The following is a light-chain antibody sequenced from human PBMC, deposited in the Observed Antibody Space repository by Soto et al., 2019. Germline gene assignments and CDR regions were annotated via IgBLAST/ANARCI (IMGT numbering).Light chain of an antibody. CDR3: SSYTGISTYV. Sequence: QSVLTQPASVSGSPGQSITISCSGTSSDVGGYKYVSWYQQHPGKAPKLMLYEVSNRPSGVSNRFSGSKSGNTASLTISGLQAEDEADYYCSSYTGISTYVFGTGTKLTVL. CDR2: EVS. V-gene: IGLV2-14*01. J-gene: IGLJ1*01. CDR1: SSDVGGYKY.